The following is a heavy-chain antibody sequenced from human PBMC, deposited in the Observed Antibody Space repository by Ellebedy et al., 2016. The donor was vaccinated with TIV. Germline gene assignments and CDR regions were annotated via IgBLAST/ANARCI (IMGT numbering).Heavy chain of an antibody. CDR2: IHFTGSP. CDR1: GGSIRPYW. V-gene: IGHV4-4*07. Sequence: MPGGSLRLSCTVSGGSIRPYWWSWIRQPAGKGLEWIGRIHFTGSPNYSPSLESRVTMSIDTSSNQFSLTLRSATAADTAVYYCARNYHDSSDVGSWLDSWGQGTLVTVSS. J-gene: IGHJ5*01. CDR3: ARNYHDSSDVGSWLDS. D-gene: IGHD3-22*01.